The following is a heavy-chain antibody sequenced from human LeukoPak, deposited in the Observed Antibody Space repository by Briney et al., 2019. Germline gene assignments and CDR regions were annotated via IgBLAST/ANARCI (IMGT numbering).Heavy chain of an antibody. CDR2: ISSSSSTI. V-gene: IGHV3-48*01. CDR3: ARVAQGMIVVVIASPDDAFDI. Sequence: GGSLRLSCAASGFTFSSYSMNLVRQAPGKGLEWVSYISSSSSTIYYADSVKGRFTISRDNAKNSLYLQMNSLRAEDTAVYYCARVAQGMIVVVIASPDDAFDIWGQGTMVTVSS. J-gene: IGHJ3*02. CDR1: GFTFSSYS. D-gene: IGHD3-22*01.